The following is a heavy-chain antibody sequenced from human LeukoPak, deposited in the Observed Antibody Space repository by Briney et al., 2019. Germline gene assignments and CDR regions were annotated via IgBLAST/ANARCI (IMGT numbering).Heavy chain of an antibody. CDR3: ARSITMIVDWFDP. V-gene: IGHV3-30*04. CDR1: GFIFSSYA. J-gene: IGHJ5*02. D-gene: IGHD3-22*01. CDR2: ITYDGNKK. Sequence: GGSLRLSCAASGFIFSSYAMHWVRQAPGKGLEWVAVITYDGNKKYYADSVKGRFTISRDNSKNTLDLQMNSLRAEDTAVYFCARSITMIVDWFDPWGQGTLVTVSS.